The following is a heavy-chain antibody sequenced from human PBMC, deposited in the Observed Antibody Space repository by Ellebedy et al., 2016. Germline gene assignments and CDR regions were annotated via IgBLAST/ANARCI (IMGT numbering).Heavy chain of an antibody. V-gene: IGHV3-43D*03. D-gene: IGHD3-10*01. CDR3: TSSGSYFFPFDF. Sequence: GESLKISXAASGFTFDDYAMHWVRQAPGKGLEWVSLISWDGGSTYYADSVKGRFTISRDNSKNTLFLEMNSLRDEDTAAYYCTSSGSYFFPFDFWGQGTLVTVSS. CDR2: ISWDGGST. J-gene: IGHJ4*02. CDR1: GFTFDDYA.